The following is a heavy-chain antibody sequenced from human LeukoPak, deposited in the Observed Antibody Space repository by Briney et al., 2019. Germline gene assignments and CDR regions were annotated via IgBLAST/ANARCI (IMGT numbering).Heavy chain of an antibody. V-gene: IGHV3-23*01. CDR1: GFTFSSYA. D-gene: IGHD3-10*01. CDR3: AIRGGAHIDL. CDR2: IIGSGGST. J-gene: IGHJ5*02. Sequence: GGSLRLSCAASGFTFSSYAMSWVRQAPGKGLEWVSAIIGSGGSTYSADSVKGRFTISRDNSKNTLYLQMNSLRAEDTAVYYCAIRGGAHIDLWGQGTVVTVS.